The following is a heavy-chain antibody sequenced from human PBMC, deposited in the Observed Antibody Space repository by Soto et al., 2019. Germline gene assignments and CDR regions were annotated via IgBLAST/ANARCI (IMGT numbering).Heavy chain of an antibody. Sequence: ASVKVSCKASGYTFTNYDINWVRQATGQGREWMGWMNPNSGNTGYAQKLQGRVTMTRNTSMSTASMELSSLRSEDTAVYYCARGPMSCTSSSCPYFFDYWAQGXLVTVSS. D-gene: IGHD2-2*01. V-gene: IGHV1-8*01. CDR1: GYTFTNYD. J-gene: IGHJ4*02. CDR2: MNPNSGNT. CDR3: ARGPMSCTSSSCPYFFDY.